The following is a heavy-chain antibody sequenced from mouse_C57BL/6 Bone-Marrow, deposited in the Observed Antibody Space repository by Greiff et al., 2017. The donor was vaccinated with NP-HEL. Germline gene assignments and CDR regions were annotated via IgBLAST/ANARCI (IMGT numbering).Heavy chain of an antibody. V-gene: IGHV14-4*01. CDR1: GFNIKDDY. CDR2: IDPENGDT. J-gene: IGHJ2*01. Sequence: VQLQQSGAELVRPGASVKLSCTASGFNIKDDYMHWVKQRPEQGLEWIGWIDPENGDTEYASKFQGKATITADTSSNTAYLQLSSLTSEDTAVYYCTRGDYDFDYWGQGTTLTVSS. CDR3: TRGDYDFDY. D-gene: IGHD2-4*01.